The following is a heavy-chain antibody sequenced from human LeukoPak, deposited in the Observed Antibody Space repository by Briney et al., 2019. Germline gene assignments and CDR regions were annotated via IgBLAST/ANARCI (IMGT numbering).Heavy chain of an antibody. Sequence: GGSLRLSCAASGFTFSSYSMNWVRQAPGKGLEWVSYISSSSTIYYADSVTGRFTISRDNAKNSLYLQMNSLRAEDTAVYYCARDDFWSGYYTPDYWGQGTLVTVSS. CDR1: GFTFSSYS. D-gene: IGHD3-3*01. V-gene: IGHV3-48*01. CDR3: ARDDFWSGYYTPDY. CDR2: ISSSSTI. J-gene: IGHJ4*02.